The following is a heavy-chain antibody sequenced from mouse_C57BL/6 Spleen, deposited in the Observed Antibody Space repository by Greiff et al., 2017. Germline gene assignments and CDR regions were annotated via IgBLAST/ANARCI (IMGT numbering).Heavy chain of an antibody. J-gene: IGHJ1*03. D-gene: IGHD2-5*01. CDR3: ARQSNYGNWYFDV. CDR2: IDPGSGST. V-gene: IGHV1-55*01. CDR1: GYTFTSYW. Sequence: QVQLQQPGAELVKPGASVKMSCKASGYTFTSYWITWVKQRPGQGLEWIGDIDPGSGSTNYNEKFKSKATLTVDTSSSTAYMQLSSLTSADSAVYYCARQSNYGNWYFDVWGTGTTVTVSS.